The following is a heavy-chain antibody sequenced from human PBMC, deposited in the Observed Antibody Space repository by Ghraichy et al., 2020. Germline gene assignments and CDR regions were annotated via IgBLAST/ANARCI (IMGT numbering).Heavy chain of an antibody. CDR1: GYSFSRYD. CDR2: MNPKTGNT. D-gene: IGHD3-3*02. V-gene: IGHV1-8*01. CDR3: VRSPFDP. Sequence: ASVKVSCKASGYSFSRYDINWERQAPGQGLEWMGWMNPKTGNTGYAQLFQGRVTMTSDTSITTAYMELRGLKSDDTAVYYCVRSPFDPWGQGTLVTVST. J-gene: IGHJ5*02.